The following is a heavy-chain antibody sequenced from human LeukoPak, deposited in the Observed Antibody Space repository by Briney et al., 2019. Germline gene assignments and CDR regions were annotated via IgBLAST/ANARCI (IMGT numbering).Heavy chain of an antibody. CDR1: GFTFSSYA. CDR2: ISGSGGST. V-gene: IGHV3-23*01. J-gene: IGHJ4*02. D-gene: IGHD3-22*01. Sequence: PGGSLRLSCAASGFTFSSYAMSWVRQAPGKGLEWVSAISGSGGSTYYADSVKGRFTISRDNSKNTLYLQMNSLRAEDTAVYYCAKTQPKNYYDSSGYHFDYWGQGTLVTVSS. CDR3: AKTQPKNYYDSSGYHFDY.